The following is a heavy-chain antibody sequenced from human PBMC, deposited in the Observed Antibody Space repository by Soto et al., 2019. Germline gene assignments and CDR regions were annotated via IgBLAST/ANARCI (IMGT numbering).Heavy chain of an antibody. Sequence: SETLSLTCAVYGGSFSGYYWGWIRQPPGKGMEWIGEINHSGSTNYNPSLKSRVTISVDTSKNQFSLKLSSVTAADTAVYYCATITGTLFDYWGQGTLVTVS. V-gene: IGHV4-34*01. CDR3: ATITGTLFDY. CDR1: GGSFSGYY. D-gene: IGHD1-20*01. CDR2: INHSGST. J-gene: IGHJ4*02.